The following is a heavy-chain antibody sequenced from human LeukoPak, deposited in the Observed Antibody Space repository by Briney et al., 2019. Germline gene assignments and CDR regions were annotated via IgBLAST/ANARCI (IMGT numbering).Heavy chain of an antibody. V-gene: IGHV4-39*01. CDR1: GGSISSSSYY. J-gene: IGHJ4*02. CDR2: IYYSGST. D-gene: IGHD6-19*01. Sequence: SETLSLTCTVSGGSISSSSYYWGWIRQPPGKGQEWIGSIYYSGSTYYNPSLKSRVTISVDTSKDQFSLKLSSVTAADTAVYYCARQGWLVQFDYWGQGTLVTVSS. CDR3: ARQGWLVQFDY.